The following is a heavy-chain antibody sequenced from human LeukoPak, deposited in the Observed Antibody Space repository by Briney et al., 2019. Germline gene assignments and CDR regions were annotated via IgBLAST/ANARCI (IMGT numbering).Heavy chain of an antibody. CDR1: GGSISSYY. V-gene: IGHV4-59*01. Sequence: SETLSLTCTVSGGSISSYYWSRIRQPAGKGLEWIGYIYYSGSTNYNPFLKSRVTISVDTSKNQFSLKLSSVTAADTAVYYCARELYCSGGGCYSFLDYWGQGTLVTVSS. CDR3: ARELYCSGGGCYSFLDY. CDR2: IYYSGST. D-gene: IGHD2-15*01. J-gene: IGHJ4*02.